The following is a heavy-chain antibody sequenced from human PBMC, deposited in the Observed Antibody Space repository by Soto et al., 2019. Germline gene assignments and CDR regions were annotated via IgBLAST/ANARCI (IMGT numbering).Heavy chain of an antibody. J-gene: IGHJ4*02. D-gene: IGHD2-15*01. CDR2: IYYSGST. Sequence: QVQLQESGPGLVKPSQTLSLTCTVSGGSISSGGYYWSWIRQHPGKGLEWIGYIYYSGSTYYNPSLDIRVTISVDTYKNPFSLKLSSVTAARTAVYYCARGSVVAATLLGYWGQGTLVTVSS. CDR3: ARGSVVAATLLGY. CDR1: GGSISSGGYY. V-gene: IGHV4-31*03.